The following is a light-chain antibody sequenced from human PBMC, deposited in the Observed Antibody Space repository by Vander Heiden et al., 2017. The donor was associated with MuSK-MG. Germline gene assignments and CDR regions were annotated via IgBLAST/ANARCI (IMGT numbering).Light chain of an antibody. Sequence: TIPCSGSSSNIGNNAVNWYQQLPGKAPKLLIYYDDLLPSGVADRFSGSKSGTSASLATSGLQSEEEADYYCAAWDDSRNGLVFGGGTKLTVL. CDR1: SSNIGNNA. CDR2: YDD. J-gene: IGLJ2*01. V-gene: IGLV1-36*01. CDR3: AAWDDSRNGLV.